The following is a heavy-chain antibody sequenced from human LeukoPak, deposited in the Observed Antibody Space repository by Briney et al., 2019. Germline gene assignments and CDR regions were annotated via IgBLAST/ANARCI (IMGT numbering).Heavy chain of an antibody. CDR3: ARGPPEARYCSSTSCPPDYYYGMDV. J-gene: IGHJ6*02. CDR2: IYYSGST. D-gene: IGHD2-2*01. CDR1: GGSIGSNY. V-gene: IGHV4-59*05. Sequence: SETLPLTCTVSGGSIGSNYWTWIRPPPGKGLELIGSIYYSGSTYYNPSLESRVTISVDTSKNQFSLKLSSVTAADTAVYYCARGPPEARYCSSTSCPPDYYYGMDVWGQGTTVTVSS.